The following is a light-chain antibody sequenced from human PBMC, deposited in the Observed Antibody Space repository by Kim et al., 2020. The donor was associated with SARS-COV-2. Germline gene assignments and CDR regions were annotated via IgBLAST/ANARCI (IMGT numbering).Light chain of an antibody. Sequence: SYELTQPPSVSVSPGQTASITCSGDKLGDKHACWYQQKPGQSPVLVIYQDNKRPSGIPERFSGSNSGNTATLTISGTPAMDEADYYCQAWDTSTTYVFGT. J-gene: IGLJ1*01. V-gene: IGLV3-1*01. CDR2: QDN. CDR3: QAWDTSTTYV. CDR1: KLGDKH.